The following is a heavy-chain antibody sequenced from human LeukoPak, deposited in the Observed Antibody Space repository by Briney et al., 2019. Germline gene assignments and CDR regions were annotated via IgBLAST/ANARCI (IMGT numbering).Heavy chain of an antibody. Sequence: GASVKVSCKASGYTFTAYYIHWVRQAPGQGLEWMGRINPKNGDTNYAQKFQDRVTMTRDTSMSAAYMEISRLTYDDTAVYYCAKSNGYGLIDIWGQGTMVTVSS. J-gene: IGHJ3*02. CDR2: INPKNGDT. V-gene: IGHV1-2*06. CDR3: AKSNGYGLIDI. D-gene: IGHD3-22*01. CDR1: GYTFTAYY.